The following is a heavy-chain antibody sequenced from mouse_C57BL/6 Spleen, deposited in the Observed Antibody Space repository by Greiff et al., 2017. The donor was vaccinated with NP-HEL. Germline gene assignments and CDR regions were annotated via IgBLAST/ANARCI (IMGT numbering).Heavy chain of an antibody. V-gene: IGHV1-82*01. J-gene: IGHJ2*01. CDR1: GYAFSSSW. Sequence: QVQLQQSGPELVKPGASVKISCKASGYAFSSSWMNWVKQRPGKGLEWIGRIYPGDGDTNYNGKFKGKATLTADKSSSTAYMQLSSLTSEDSAVYVCARGVTTVEGVFDDWGQGTTLTVSS. CDR3: ARGVTTVEGVFDD. CDR2: IYPGDGDT. D-gene: IGHD1-1*01.